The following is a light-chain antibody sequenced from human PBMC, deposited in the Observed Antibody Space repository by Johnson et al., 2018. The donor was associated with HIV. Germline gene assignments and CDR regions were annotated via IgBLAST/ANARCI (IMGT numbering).Light chain of an antibody. CDR2: YNN. CDR3: GTWDSSLSAGF. J-gene: IGLJ1*01. V-gene: IGLV1-51*01. Sequence: QSLLTQPPSVSAAPGQKVTISCSGSSSNIGNNYVSWYQQLPGTAPKLLIYYNNKRPSGIPDRFSGSKSGTSATLGITGLQTGDEADYYCGTWDSSLSAGFFGTGTKVTVL. CDR1: SSNIGNNY.